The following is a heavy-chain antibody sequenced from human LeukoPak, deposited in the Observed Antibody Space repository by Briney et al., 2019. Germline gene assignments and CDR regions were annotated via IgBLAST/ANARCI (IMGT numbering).Heavy chain of an antibody. CDR1: GFTFSSSS. CDR2: ISGSSTYI. Sequence: PGGSLRLSCTGSGFTFSSSSMNWVRQAPGKGLEWASSISGSSTYIYYADSVKGRFTISRDNAKSSLYLQMTSLSAGDTAVYYCARGAGARALDYWGQGTLVTVSS. CDR3: ARGAGARALDY. D-gene: IGHD1-14*01. V-gene: IGHV3-21*06. J-gene: IGHJ4*02.